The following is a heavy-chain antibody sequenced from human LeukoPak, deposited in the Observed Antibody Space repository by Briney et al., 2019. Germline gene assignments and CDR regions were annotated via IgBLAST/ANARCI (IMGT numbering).Heavy chain of an antibody. V-gene: IGHV3-23*01. CDR2: ISGSGGGT. CDR1: GFTFSSYG. CDR3: ARGAAARYYYYYYMDV. Sequence: PGGSLRLSCGASGFTFSSYGMSWVRQAPGKGLEWVSGISGSGGGTYYADSVKGRFTISRDNAKNSLYLQMNSLRAEDTAVYYCARGAAARYYYYYYMDVWGKGPRSPSP. D-gene: IGHD6-13*01. J-gene: IGHJ6*03.